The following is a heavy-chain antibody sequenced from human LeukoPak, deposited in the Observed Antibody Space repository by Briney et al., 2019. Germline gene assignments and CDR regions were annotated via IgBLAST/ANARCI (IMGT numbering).Heavy chain of an antibody. CDR3: ASSVGSGRPSVYNWFDP. D-gene: IGHD3-10*01. V-gene: IGHV1-69*04. J-gene: IGHJ5*02. Sequence: ASVKVSCKASGGTFSSYAISWVRQAPGQGLEWMGRIIPILGIANYAQKIQGRVTITADKSTSTAYMELSSLRSEDTAVYYCASSVGSGRPSVYNWFDPWGQGTLVTVSS. CDR2: IIPILGIA. CDR1: GGTFSSYA.